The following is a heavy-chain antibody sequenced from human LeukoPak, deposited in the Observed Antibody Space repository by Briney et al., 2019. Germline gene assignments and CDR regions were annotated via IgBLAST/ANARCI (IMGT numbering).Heavy chain of an antibody. CDR3: ARHFDTAMAFDY. CDR1: GGSISSSTYY. D-gene: IGHD5-18*01. Sequence: PSETPSLTCTVSGGSISSSTYYWGWIRQPPGKGLEWIGSISYTGSTYYNPSLKSRVTISVDTSKNHFSLRLSSVTAADTAVYYCARHFDTAMAFDYWGQGTLVTVSS. V-gene: IGHV4-39*01. J-gene: IGHJ4*02. CDR2: ISYTGST.